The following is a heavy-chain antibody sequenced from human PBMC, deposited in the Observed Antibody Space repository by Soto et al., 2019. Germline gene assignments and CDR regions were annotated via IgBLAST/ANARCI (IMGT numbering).Heavy chain of an antibody. Sequence: GGSLRLSCAASGFTFSNAWMNWVRQAPGKGLEWVGRIKSKTDGGTTDYAAPVKGRFTISRDDSKNTLYLQMNSLKTEDTAVYYCTTDPYIVVVPAAMRPPIWFDYWGQGTLVTVSS. CDR1: GFTFSNAW. CDR2: IKSKTDGGTT. D-gene: IGHD2-2*01. CDR3: TTDPYIVVVPAAMRPPIWFDY. V-gene: IGHV3-15*07. J-gene: IGHJ4*02.